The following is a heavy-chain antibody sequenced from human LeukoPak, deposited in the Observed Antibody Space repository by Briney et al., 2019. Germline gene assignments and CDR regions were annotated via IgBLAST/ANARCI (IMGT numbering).Heavy chain of an antibody. CDR1: GFTFSNYG. CDR2: ISISSSHT. Sequence: GGSLRLSCAASGFTFSNYGMHWVRQAPGTGLEGVSSISISSSHTFYADSVEGRFTISRDNAKNSLFLQMNSLRAEDTAVYYCASLLLGGYSATDPRPDYWGQGTLVTVSS. J-gene: IGHJ4*01. V-gene: IGHV3-21*01. CDR3: ASLLLGGYSATDPRPDY. D-gene: IGHD1-26*01.